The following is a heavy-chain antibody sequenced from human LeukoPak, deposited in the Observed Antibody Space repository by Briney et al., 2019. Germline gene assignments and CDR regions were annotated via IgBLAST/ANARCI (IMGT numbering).Heavy chain of an antibody. V-gene: IGHV4-59*01. D-gene: IGHD3-10*01. CDR2: IYSSGST. J-gene: IGHJ5*02. CDR3: ARGGQGGESWSWFDP. Sequence: SETLSLTCTVSGGSITTYYWSWIRQPPGKGLEWIGYIYSSGSTDYNPSLQNRVTISLDTSKNQFSLKLSSVTAADTAVYYCARGGQGGESWSWFDPWGQGTLVTVSS. CDR1: GGSITTYY.